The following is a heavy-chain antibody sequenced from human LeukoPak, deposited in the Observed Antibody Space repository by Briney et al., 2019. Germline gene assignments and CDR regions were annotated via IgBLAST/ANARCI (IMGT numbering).Heavy chain of an antibody. V-gene: IGHV1-2*02. CDR2: INPSTSVT. D-gene: IGHD3/OR15-3a*01. CDR1: GYTFTGHY. CDR3: ASVDSGTAYLRYAY. Sequence: ASVKVSCKASGYTFTGHYVHWLRQAPGQGLDWMAWINPSTSVTNFAQKFQGRVTLTRDTSISTAYMELSRLTSDDTAIYYCASVDSGTAYLRYAYWGQGTLVTVSS. J-gene: IGHJ4*02.